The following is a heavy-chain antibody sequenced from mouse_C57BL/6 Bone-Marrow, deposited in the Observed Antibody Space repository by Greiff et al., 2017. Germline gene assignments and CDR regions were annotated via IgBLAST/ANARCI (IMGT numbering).Heavy chain of an antibody. CDR2: IDPSDSYT. V-gene: IGHV1-69*01. CDR3: AREGWPSYYFDY. D-gene: IGHD2-3*01. CDR1: GYTFTSYW. J-gene: IGHJ2*01. Sequence: QVQLQQPGAELVMPGASVKLSCKASGYTFTSYWMHWVKPRPGQGLEWIGEIDPSDSYTNYNQKFKGKSTLTVDKSSSTAYMQLSSLTSEDSAVYYCAREGWPSYYFDYWGQGTTLTVSS.